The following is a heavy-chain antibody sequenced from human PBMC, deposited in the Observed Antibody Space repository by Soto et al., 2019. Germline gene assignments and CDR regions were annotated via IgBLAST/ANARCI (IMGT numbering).Heavy chain of an antibody. CDR3: ARDNGDYDILTGSYYFDY. V-gene: IGHV4-31*03. CDR2: IYYSGST. D-gene: IGHD3-9*01. CDR1: GGSISSGGYY. Sequence: SETLSLTCTVSGGSISSGGYYWSWIRQHPGKGLEWIGYIYYSGSTYYNPSLKSRVTISVDTSKNQFSLKLSSVTAADTAVYYCARDNGDYDILTGSYYFDYWGQGTLVTVSS. J-gene: IGHJ4*02.